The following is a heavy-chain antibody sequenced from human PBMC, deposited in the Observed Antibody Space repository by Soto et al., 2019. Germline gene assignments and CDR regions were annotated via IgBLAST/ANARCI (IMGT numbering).Heavy chain of an antibody. J-gene: IGHJ4*02. CDR2: IWNDGSNE. Sequence: AGGSLRLSCEASGFNFSSYGIHWVRQAPGKGLEWVAIIWNDGSNEYYADSVKGRFTISRDNSKNTVYLQVSKLRAEDTAVYFCARDRGGYSFFDCWGQGALVTVSS. CDR3: ARDRGGYSFFDC. D-gene: IGHD3-16*01. CDR1: GFNFSSYG. V-gene: IGHV3-33*01.